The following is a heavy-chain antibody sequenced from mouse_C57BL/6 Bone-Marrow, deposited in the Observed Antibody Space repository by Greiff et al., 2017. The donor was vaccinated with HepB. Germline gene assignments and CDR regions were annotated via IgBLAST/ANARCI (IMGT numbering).Heavy chain of an antibody. D-gene: IGHD1-1*01. CDR3: ARDHTTVPFFDY. V-gene: IGHV5-16*01. CDR2: INYDGSST. J-gene: IGHJ2*01. Sequence: EVKLVESEGGLVQPGRSMKLSCTASGFTFSDYYMAWVRQVPEKGLEWVANINYDGSSTYYLDSLKSRFIISRDNAKNILYLQMSSLKSEDTATYYCARDHTTVPFFDYWGQGTTLTVSS. CDR1: GFTFSDYY.